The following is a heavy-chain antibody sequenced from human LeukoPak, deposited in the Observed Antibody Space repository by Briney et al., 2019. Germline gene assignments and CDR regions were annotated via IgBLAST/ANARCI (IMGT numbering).Heavy chain of an antibody. Sequence: PGRSLRLSCAASGFTFDDYAMHWVRQAPRKGLEWVSGISWNSGNIGYADSVKGRFTISRDNAKNSLYLQMNSLRAEDTALYYCAKASTVTTRSIDYWGQGTLVTVSS. CDR1: GFTFDDYA. CDR2: ISWNSGNI. V-gene: IGHV3-9*01. D-gene: IGHD4-17*01. J-gene: IGHJ4*02. CDR3: AKASTVTTRSIDY.